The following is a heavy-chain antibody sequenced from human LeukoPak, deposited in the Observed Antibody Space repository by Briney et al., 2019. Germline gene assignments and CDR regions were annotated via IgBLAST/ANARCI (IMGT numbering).Heavy chain of an antibody. CDR3: ARDIEWELLENDAFDI. D-gene: IGHD1-26*01. J-gene: IGHJ3*02. CDR1: GYTFTSYG. V-gene: IGHV1-2*02. CDR2: INPNSGGT. Sequence: GASVKVSCKASGYTFTSYGISWVRQAPGQGLEWMGWINPNSGGTNYAQKFQGRVTMTRDTSISTAYMELSRLRSDDTAVYYCARDIEWELLENDAFDIWGQGTMVTVSS.